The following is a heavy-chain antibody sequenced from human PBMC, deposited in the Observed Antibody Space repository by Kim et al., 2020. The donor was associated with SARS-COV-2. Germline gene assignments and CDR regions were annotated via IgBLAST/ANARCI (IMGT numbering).Heavy chain of an antibody. J-gene: IGHJ4*02. CDR2: ISSSSSTK. CDR1: GFTFSSYS. V-gene: IGHV3-48*04. CDR3: AGSARIRGVIGLDY. D-gene: IGHD3-10*01. Sequence: GGSLRLSCAASGFTFSSYSMNWVRQAPGKGLEWVSYISSSSSTKYYADSVKGRFTISRDNAKNSLYLQMNSLRAEDTAVYYCAGSARIRGVIGLDYWGQGTLVTVSS.